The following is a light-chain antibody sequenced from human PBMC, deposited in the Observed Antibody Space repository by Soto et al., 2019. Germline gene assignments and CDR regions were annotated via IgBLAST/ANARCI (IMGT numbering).Light chain of an antibody. CDR1: QDISDY. Sequence: DIQLTQSPSFLSASVGDRVTITCRASQDISDYLAWYQQRPGKAPKLLIYAASTLQSGVPSRFSGSGSGTEFTLTISSLQPEDFATYSCQQSYSNILSFGGGTRVEL. V-gene: IGKV1-9*01. CDR2: AAS. CDR3: QQSYSNILS. J-gene: IGKJ4*01.